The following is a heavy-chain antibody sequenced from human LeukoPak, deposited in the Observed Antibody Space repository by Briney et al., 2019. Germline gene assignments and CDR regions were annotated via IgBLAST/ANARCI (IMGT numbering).Heavy chain of an antibody. J-gene: IGHJ4*02. CDR3: AREKVGYYDSSGKGHFDY. Sequence: KSSQTLSLTCTVSGVSISSGGYYWSWIRQHPGKGLEWIGYIYYSGSTYYNPSLKGRFTISVDTSKNQFSLKLSSVTAADTAVYYCAREKVGYYDSSGKGHFDYWGQGTLVTVSS. CDR2: IYYSGST. CDR1: GVSISSGGYY. D-gene: IGHD3-22*01. V-gene: IGHV4-31*03.